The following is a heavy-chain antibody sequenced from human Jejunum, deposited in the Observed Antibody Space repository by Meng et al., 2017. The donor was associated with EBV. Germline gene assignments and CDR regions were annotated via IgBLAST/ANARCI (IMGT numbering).Heavy chain of an antibody. Sequence: EVQLVGAVGGLVKPGESLRLSCAASGFTFTNSHMTWVRQAPGKGLEWVGRIKRTTDGGTTDYAAPVKGRFTISRDDSKNTLYLQMNSLKTEDTAVYYCTDVGGDMIWGQGSLVTVSS. D-gene: IGHD3-16*01. V-gene: IGHV3-15*01. CDR2: IKRTTDGGTT. CDR3: TDVGGDMI. CDR1: GFTFTNSH. J-gene: IGHJ4*02.